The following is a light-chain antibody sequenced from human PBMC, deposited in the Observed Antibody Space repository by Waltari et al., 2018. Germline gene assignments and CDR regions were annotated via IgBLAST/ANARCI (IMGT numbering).Light chain of an antibody. CDR1: SDDYYNY. CDR3: SVKRGNSFVV. J-gene: IGLJ2*01. CDR2: DVS. Sequence: QSALTPPASLSRSPRQSIPISCTGDSDDYYNYVCWYQHHPGTAPNLLIFDVSKRPSGVSNRFSGSKSGSTASLTISGLQAEDEADYFCSVKRGNSFVVFGGGTKLTVL. V-gene: IGLV2-14*03.